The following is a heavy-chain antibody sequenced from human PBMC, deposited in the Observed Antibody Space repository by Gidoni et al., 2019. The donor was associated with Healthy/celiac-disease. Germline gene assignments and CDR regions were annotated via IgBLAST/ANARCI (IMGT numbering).Heavy chain of an antibody. Sequence: EVQLVESGGGLVQPGGSLRLSCAASGFTFSSYEMNWVRQAPGKGLEWVSYISSSGSTIYYADSVKGRFTISRDNAKNSLYLQMNSLRAEDTAVYYCARLVICGGDCYPRVGAFDIWGQGTMVTVSS. V-gene: IGHV3-48*03. CDR1: GFTFSSYE. J-gene: IGHJ3*02. CDR2: ISSSGSTI. D-gene: IGHD2-21*02. CDR3: ARLVICGGDCYPRVGAFDI.